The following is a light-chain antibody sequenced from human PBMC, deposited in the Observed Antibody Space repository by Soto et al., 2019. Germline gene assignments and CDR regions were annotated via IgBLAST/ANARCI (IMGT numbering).Light chain of an antibody. V-gene: IGLV1-51*01. Sequence: QSVLTQPPSVSAAPGRKVTISCSGSSSNIGNNYVSWYQQLPGTAPKLLIYDNNKRPSGIPDRFSGSKSGTSATLGITGLQTGDEADYYCGTWDSSLSARVFGGGTKVTVL. J-gene: IGLJ3*02. CDR1: SSNIGNNY. CDR2: DNN. CDR3: GTWDSSLSARV.